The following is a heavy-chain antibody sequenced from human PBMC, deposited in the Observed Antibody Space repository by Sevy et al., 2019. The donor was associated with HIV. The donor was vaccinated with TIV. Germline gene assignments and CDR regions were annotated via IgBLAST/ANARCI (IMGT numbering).Heavy chain of an antibody. Sequence: GGSLRLSCAASGFTFSDYYMSWIRQAPGKGLEWVSYISSSGSTIYYADSVKGRFTISRDNAKNSLYLQRNSLRAEDTAVYYCARDSSSWYGDFDYWGQRTLVTVSS. CDR1: GFTFSDYY. CDR2: ISSSGSTI. V-gene: IGHV3-11*01. D-gene: IGHD6-13*01. J-gene: IGHJ4*02. CDR3: ARDSSSWYGDFDY.